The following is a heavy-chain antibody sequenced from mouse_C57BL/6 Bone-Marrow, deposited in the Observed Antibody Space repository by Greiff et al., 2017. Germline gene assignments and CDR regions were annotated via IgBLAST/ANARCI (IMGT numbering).Heavy chain of an antibody. CDR3: ARGVRGFDY. D-gene: IGHD2-14*01. V-gene: IGHV1-82*01. CDR1: GYAFSSSW. Sequence: QVQLKESGPELVKPGASVKISCKASGYAFSSSWMNWVKQRPGKGLEWIGRIYPGDGDTNYNGKFKGKATLTADKSSSTAYMQLSSLTSEDSAVYFCARGVRGFDYWGQGTTLTVSS. J-gene: IGHJ2*01. CDR2: IYPGDGDT.